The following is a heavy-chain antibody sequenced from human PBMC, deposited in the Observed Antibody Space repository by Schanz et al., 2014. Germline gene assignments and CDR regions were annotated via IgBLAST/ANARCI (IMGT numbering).Heavy chain of an antibody. J-gene: IGHJ1*01. CDR1: GFTFSSYW. V-gene: IGHV3-74*02. D-gene: IGHD2-2*01. CDR3: ARSTSMYFLQ. Sequence: VQLVESGGDVVQPGRSLRLSCAASGFTFSSYWMHWVRQVPGKGPVWVSRINGDGSSSLYADSVKGRFTISRDNAKNTLYLQMNSLRAEDTAVYYCARSTSMYFLQWGQGTLVTVSS. CDR2: INGDGSSS.